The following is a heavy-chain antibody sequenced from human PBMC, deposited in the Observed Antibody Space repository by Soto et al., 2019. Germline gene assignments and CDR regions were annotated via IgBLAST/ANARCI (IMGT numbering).Heavy chain of an antibody. CDR3: ARKSVRIAAAGTLPYYMDV. CDR2: ISAYNGNT. CDR1: GYTFTSYG. V-gene: IGHV1-18*01. Sequence: ASVKVSCKASGYTFTSYGISWVRQAPGQGLEWMGWISAYNGNTNYAQKLQGRVTMTTDTSTSTAYMELRSLRSDDTAVYYCARKSVRIAAAGTLPYYMDVWGKGTTVTVS. D-gene: IGHD6-13*01. J-gene: IGHJ6*03.